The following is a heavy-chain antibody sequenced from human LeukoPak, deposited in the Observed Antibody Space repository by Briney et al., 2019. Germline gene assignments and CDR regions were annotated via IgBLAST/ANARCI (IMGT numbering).Heavy chain of an antibody. V-gene: IGHV2-5*02. CDR2: IYWGDDK. CDR3: AHLSDGDGILTGYQGYFDY. D-gene: IGHD3-9*01. CDR1: GFSLSTSGVG. Sequence: SGPTLVNPTQTLTLTCTFSGFSLSTSGVGVGWIRQPPGKALEWLVVIYWGDDKRYSPSLKSRLTITKDTTKNQVVLTMTNMDPVDTATYYCAHLSDGDGILTGYQGYFDYWGQGTLVTVSS. J-gene: IGHJ4*02.